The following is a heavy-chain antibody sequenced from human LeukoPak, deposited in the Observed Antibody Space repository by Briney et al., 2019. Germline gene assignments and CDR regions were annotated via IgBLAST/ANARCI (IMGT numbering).Heavy chain of an antibody. V-gene: IGHV4-59*01. CDR2: IYYSGST. Sequence: PSETLSLTCTVSGGSISSYYWSWIRQPPGKGLEWIGYIYYSGSTNYNPSLKSRVTISVDTSKNQFSLKLSSVTAADTAVYHCARSGTVYYDFWSGYYPNWFDPWGQGTLVTVSS. D-gene: IGHD3-3*01. CDR1: GGSISSYY. CDR3: ARSGTVYYDFWSGYYPNWFDP. J-gene: IGHJ5*02.